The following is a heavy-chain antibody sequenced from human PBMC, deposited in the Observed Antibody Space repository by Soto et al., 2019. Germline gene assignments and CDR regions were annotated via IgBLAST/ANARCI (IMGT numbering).Heavy chain of an antibody. CDR3: ASLPDWGSGNS. CDR1: GGSISSSCYY. J-gene: IGHJ4*02. CDR2: IYYSGST. Sequence: QLQLQESGPGLVKPSETLSLTCTVSGGSISSSCYYWGWIRQPPGKGLEWIGSIYYSGSTYYNPSLKSRVTIAVDTSKNQFSLKLTSVTAADTAVYDWASLPDWGSGNSWGPGTLVTVSS. V-gene: IGHV4-39*01. D-gene: IGHD3-10*01.